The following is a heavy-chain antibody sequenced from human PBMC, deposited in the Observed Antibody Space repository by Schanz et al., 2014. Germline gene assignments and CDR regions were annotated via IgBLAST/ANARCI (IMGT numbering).Heavy chain of an antibody. D-gene: IGHD2-8*01. J-gene: IGHJ4*02. CDR1: GFTVSSNY. Sequence: EVQLVESGGGLVQPGGSLRLSCAASGFTVSSNYMSWVRQAPGKGLEWVSVIYGGGFTYYADPVEGRFTLSKDSSRNTLYFQMNSLRAEDKAVYYCARLYGREYFDYWGQGTLVTVSS. CDR3: ARLYGREYFDY. V-gene: IGHV3-66*01. CDR2: IYGGGFT.